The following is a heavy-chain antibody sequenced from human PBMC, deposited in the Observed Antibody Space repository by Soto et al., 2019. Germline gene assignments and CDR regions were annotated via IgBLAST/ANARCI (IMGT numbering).Heavy chain of an antibody. J-gene: IGHJ4*02. CDR1: GYTFTSYW. CDR2: IYPGDSDT. D-gene: IGHD6-19*01. V-gene: IGHV5-51*01. Sequence: GESLKISCKGSGYTFTSYWIAWVRQMPGKGLEWMGIIYPGDSDTRYSPSFQGQVSISADKSISTAYLQWSSLKASDTAMYYCSRQDGSALYYFDYWGQGTLGTVAS. CDR3: SRQDGSALYYFDY.